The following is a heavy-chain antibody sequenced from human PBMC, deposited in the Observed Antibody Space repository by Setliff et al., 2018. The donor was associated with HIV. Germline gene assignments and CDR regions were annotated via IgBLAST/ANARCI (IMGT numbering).Heavy chain of an antibody. Sequence: PSETLSLTCNVSGASISSYYWSWIRQPPGKGLEWIGYVYHSGSTSYNSSLKGRVTISAATSKNVFSLNMTSVTAADTAVYYCARDQRLSYWGQGTLVTVSS. CDR3: ARDQRLSY. V-gene: IGHV4-59*01. CDR2: VYHSGST. CDR1: GASISSYY. J-gene: IGHJ4*02.